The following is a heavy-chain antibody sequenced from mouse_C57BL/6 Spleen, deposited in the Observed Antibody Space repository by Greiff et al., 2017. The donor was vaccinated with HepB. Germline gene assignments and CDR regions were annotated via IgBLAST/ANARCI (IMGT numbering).Heavy chain of an antibody. D-gene: IGHD1-1*01. CDR2: IHPNSGST. V-gene: IGHV1-64*01. CDR1: GYTFTSYW. CDR3: ARDTTVGGGFHWYFDV. J-gene: IGHJ1*03. Sequence: QVQLQQPGAELVKPGASVKLSCKASGYTFTSYWMHWVKQRPGQGLEWIGMIHPNSGSTNYNEKFKSKATLTVDKSSSTAYMQLSSLTSEDSAVYYCARDTTVGGGFHWYFDVWGTGTTVTVSS.